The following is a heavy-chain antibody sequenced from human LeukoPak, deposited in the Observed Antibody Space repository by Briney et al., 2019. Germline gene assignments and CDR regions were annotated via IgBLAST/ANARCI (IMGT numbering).Heavy chain of an antibody. CDR2: IWADGSNK. CDR1: GLTFSTYG. V-gene: IGHV3-33*01. Sequence: PGRSLRLSCAASGLTFSTYGMHWVRQAPGKGLEWVSFIWADGSNKYYADSVKGRFTISRDNSKNTLYLQMNSLRAEDTAVYYCARRGEYSNLNYLEYWGQGTLVTVSS. D-gene: IGHD4-11*01. CDR3: ARRGEYSNLNYLEY. J-gene: IGHJ4*02.